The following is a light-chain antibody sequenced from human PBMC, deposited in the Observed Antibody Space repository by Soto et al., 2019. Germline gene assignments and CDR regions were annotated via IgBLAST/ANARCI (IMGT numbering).Light chain of an antibody. Sequence: EIVVTQSPCTLSLSPGERATLSCRASQSVSSSYLAWYQQQPGQAPRLLIYGASSRATGIPDRFSGSGSGTVFTLTISRLEPADFAVDYCQQYGSSLIFGGGTKVEIK. CDR2: GAS. V-gene: IGKV3-20*01. CDR3: QQYGSSLI. J-gene: IGKJ4*01. CDR1: QSVSSSY.